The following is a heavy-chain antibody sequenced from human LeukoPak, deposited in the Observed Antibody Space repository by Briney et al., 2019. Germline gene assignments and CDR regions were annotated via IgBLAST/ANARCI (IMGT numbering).Heavy chain of an antibody. CDR2: ISGSGGST. Sequence: GGSLRLSCAASGFTFSSYAMSWVRQAPGKGLEWVSAISGSGGSTYYADSVKGRFTISRDNSKNTLYLQMNSLRAEDTAVYYCARTQQWLVREHYYYGMDVWGQGTTVTVSS. V-gene: IGHV3-23*01. J-gene: IGHJ6*02. D-gene: IGHD6-19*01. CDR1: GFTFSSYA. CDR3: ARTQQWLVREHYYYGMDV.